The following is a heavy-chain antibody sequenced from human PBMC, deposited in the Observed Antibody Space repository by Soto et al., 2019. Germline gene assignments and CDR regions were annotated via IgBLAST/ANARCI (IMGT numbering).Heavy chain of an antibody. CDR2: IDPSDSYT. CDR3: ATNYYDSSGYYYGAAFDI. D-gene: IGHD3-22*01. Sequence: GSLKISCKGSGYSFTSYWISWVRQMPGKGLEWMGRIDPSDSYTNYSPSFQGHVTISADKSISTAYLQWSSLKASDTAMYYCATNYYDSSGYYYGAAFDIWGQGTMVTVSS. V-gene: IGHV5-10-1*01. CDR1: GYSFTSYW. J-gene: IGHJ3*02.